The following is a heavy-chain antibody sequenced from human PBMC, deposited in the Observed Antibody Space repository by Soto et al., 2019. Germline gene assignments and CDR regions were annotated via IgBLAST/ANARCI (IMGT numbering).Heavy chain of an antibody. CDR2: ISAYNGNT. D-gene: IGHD6-19*01. Sequence: QVQLVQSGAEVKKPGASVKVSCKASGYTFTSYGISWVRQAPGQGLEWMGWISAYNGNTNYAQKPQGRVTMTTDTSPSTAYMELRSLRSDATALYYCASDGNSIAVASTVYYYYGMDVWGQGTTVTVSS. CDR3: ASDGNSIAVASTVYYYYGMDV. J-gene: IGHJ6*02. V-gene: IGHV1-18*01. CDR1: GYTFTSYG.